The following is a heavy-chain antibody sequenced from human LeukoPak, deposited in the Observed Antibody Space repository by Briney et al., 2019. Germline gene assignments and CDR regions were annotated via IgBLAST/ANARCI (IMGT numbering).Heavy chain of an antibody. V-gene: IGHV1-69*04. CDR1: GGTFSSYA. CDR3: ARDSADSSSTEDAFDI. CDR2: IIPIFGIA. D-gene: IGHD2-2*01. Sequence: GASVEVSCKASGGTFSSYAISWVRQAPGQGLEWMGRIIPIFGIANYAQKSQGRVTITADKSTSTAYMELSSLRSEDTAVYYCARDSADSSSTEDAFDIWGQGTMVTVSS. J-gene: IGHJ3*02.